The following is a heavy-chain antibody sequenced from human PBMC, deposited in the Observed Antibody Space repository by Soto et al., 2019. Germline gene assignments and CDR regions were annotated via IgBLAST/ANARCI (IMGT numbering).Heavy chain of an antibody. CDR1: GFTFSSHW. D-gene: IGHD1-1*01. V-gene: IGHV3-7*05. Sequence: GGSLILSCAASGFTFSSHWMSWVRQAPGKGLEWVANIKQDGSEEYYVVSVKGRFTISRDNAKNSLYLQMNSLRAEDTAVYYCARNDRDDSKESQYNWFDPWGQGTLVTVS. CDR2: IKQDGSEE. CDR3: ARNDRDDSKESQYNWFDP. J-gene: IGHJ5*02.